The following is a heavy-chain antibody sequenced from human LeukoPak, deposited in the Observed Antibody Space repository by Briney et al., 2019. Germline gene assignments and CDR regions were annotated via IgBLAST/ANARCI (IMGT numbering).Heavy chain of an antibody. CDR3: AKGKGSSSSSIDF. J-gene: IGHJ4*02. Sequence: GGSLRLSCAASGFTFNTYAMSWVRQAPGKGLEWVSAISGSGGSTYYADSVKGRFTISRDNSKNTLYLQIHSLRAEDTAVYYCAKGKGSSSSSIDFWGQGTLVTVSS. CDR2: ISGSGGST. D-gene: IGHD2-15*01. CDR1: GFTFNTYA. V-gene: IGHV3-23*01.